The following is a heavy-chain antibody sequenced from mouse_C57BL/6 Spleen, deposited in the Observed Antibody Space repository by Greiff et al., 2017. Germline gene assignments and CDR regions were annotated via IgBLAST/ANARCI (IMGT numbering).Heavy chain of an antibody. CDR3: ARSDSNYGWFAY. Sequence: QVQLQQPGAELVKPGASVKLSCKASGYTFTSYWMHWVKQRPGRGLEWIGRIDPNSGGTKYNEKFKSKATLTVDKPSSTAYMQLSSLTSEVSAVYDCARSDSNYGWFAYWGQGTLVTVSA. J-gene: IGHJ3*01. D-gene: IGHD2-5*01. CDR2: IDPNSGGT. CDR1: GYTFTSYW. V-gene: IGHV1-62-3*01.